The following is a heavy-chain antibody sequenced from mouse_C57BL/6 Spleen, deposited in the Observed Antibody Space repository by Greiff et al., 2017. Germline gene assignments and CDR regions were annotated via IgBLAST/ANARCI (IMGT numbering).Heavy chain of an antibody. J-gene: IGHJ3*01. D-gene: IGHD3-2*02. CDR1: GYSITSGYD. CDR3: ERGLIETDQATAWFAY. Sequence: EVQLQESGPGMVKPSQSLSLTCTVTGYSITSGYDWHWIRHFPGNKLEWMGYISYSGSTNYNPSLKSRISITHDTSKNHFFLKLNSVTTEDTATYYCERGLIETDQATAWFAYWGQGTMVTVSA. CDR2: ISYSGST. V-gene: IGHV3-1*01.